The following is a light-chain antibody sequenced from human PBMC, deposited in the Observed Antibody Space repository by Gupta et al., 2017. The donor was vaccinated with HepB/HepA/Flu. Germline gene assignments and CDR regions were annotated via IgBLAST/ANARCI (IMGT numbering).Light chain of an antibody. CDR1: SSNIGSNT. Sequence: QSVLTQPPSASGTPGQRVTLSCSGSSSNIGSNTVNWYQQLPGTAPKLLIDCNNQRPSGVPDRFSGYKAGTSAYPETRGPQSEDAADDYWAQSADSRNGWVFGTGTKVTVL. J-gene: IGLJ1*01. CDR2: CNN. V-gene: IGLV1-44*01. CDR3: AQSADSRNGWV.